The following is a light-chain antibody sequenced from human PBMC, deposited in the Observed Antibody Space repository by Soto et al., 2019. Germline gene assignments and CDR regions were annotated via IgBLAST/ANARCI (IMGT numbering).Light chain of an antibody. V-gene: IGKV1-33*01. CDR2: DAS. Sequence: DIQMTQSPSSLSASVGDRVTITCQASQDISNYLNWYQQKPGKDPKLLIYDASNLETGVPSRFSGSGSGTDFTFTISSLQPEDIATYYCQQYDKLPITFGQGTRLEIK. CDR3: QQYDKLPIT. CDR1: QDISNY. J-gene: IGKJ5*01.